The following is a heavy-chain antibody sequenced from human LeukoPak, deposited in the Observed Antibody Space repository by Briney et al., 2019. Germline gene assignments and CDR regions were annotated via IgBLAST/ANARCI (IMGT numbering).Heavy chain of an antibody. CDR2: IYYRGST. D-gene: IGHD5-18*01. CDR1: GGSVSSSTYF. Sequence: PSETLSLTCTVSGGSVSSSTYFWGWIRQPPGKGLEWIGSIYYRGSTYYNPSLRSRVTISVDTSKNQYSLKLSSVTAADTAVYYCARRQRGAYTYALFDYWGLGTLVTVFS. V-gene: IGHV4-39*01. J-gene: IGHJ4*02. CDR3: ARRQRGAYTYALFDY.